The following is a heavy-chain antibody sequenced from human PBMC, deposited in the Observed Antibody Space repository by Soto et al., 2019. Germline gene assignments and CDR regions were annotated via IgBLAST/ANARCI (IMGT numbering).Heavy chain of an antibody. CDR3: ARARGIAAAGMTTDP. D-gene: IGHD6-13*01. CDR1: GGTFSSYA. J-gene: IGHJ5*02. Sequence: SVNGSCTASGGTFSSYAISSVRQAPGQGLEWMGGIIPIFGTANYAQKFQGRVTITADESTSTAYMELSSLRSEDTAVYYCARARGIAAAGMTTDPWGQGTLVTAPQ. CDR2: IIPIFGTA. V-gene: IGHV1-69*13.